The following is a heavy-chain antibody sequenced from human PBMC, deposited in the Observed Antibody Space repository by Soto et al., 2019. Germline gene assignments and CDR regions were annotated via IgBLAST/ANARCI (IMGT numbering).Heavy chain of an antibody. CDR3: ASKGTANPFY. CDR1: GFTFTAYD. V-gene: IGHV3-23*01. D-gene: IGHD2-21*02. CDR2: ISPSGDTT. Sequence: GGSLRLSCATSGFTFTAYDLTWVRQAPGKGLDWVSGISPSGDTTYYADSVKGRFTISRDNSKTVLYLQMNSLRAEDTAVYYCASKGTANPFYWGQGTLVTVSS. J-gene: IGHJ4*02.